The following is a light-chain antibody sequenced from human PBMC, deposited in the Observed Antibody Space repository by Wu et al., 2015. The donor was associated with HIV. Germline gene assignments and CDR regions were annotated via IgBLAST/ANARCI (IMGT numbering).Light chain of an antibody. CDR3: QQYATSPET. V-gene: IGKV3-20*01. CDR1: QYVISNS. Sequence: EIVLTQSPGTLSLSPGERATLSCRTSQYVISNSLAWYQQKPGQAPRLLIYGASNRATGIPDRITGSGSGTDFTLIISRLEPEDFAVYYCQQYATSPETFGQGTKVEIK. J-gene: IGKJ1*01. CDR2: GAS.